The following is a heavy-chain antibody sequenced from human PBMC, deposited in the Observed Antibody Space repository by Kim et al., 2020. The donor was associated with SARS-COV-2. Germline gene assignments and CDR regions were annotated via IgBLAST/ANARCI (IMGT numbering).Heavy chain of an antibody. D-gene: IGHD3-22*01. CDR3: ARGTDYYDSSGYYLL. Sequence: SETLSLTCAVYGGSFSGYYWSWIRQPPGKGLEWIGEINHSGSTNYNPSLKSRVTISVDTSKNQFSLKLSSVTAADTAVYYCARGTDYYDSSGYYLLWGQGTLVTVSS. CDR2: INHSGST. CDR1: GGSFSGYY. V-gene: IGHV4-34*01. J-gene: IGHJ4*02.